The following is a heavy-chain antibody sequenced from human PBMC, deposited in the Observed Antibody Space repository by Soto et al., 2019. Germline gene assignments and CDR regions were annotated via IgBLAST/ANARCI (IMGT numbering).Heavy chain of an antibody. CDR2: ISSSSSTI. CDR1: GFTFSSYS. V-gene: IGHV3-48*02. Sequence: GGSVRLSCAASGFTFSSYSMNWVRQAPGKGVEWVSYISSSSSTIYYAASVKGRFTISRDNAKNYLYLQTNTLRDEDTAVYYCAGSFMTFGGVITPGRYWGQGTLVTVSS. J-gene: IGHJ4*02. CDR3: AGSFMTFGGVITPGRY. D-gene: IGHD3-16*02.